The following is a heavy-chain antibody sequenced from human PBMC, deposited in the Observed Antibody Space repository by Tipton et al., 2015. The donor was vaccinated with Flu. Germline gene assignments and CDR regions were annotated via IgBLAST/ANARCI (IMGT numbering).Heavy chain of an antibody. V-gene: IGHV4-38-2*01. CDR2: IYHTGIA. CDR3: ARQSKVTILPDGRGDHHFDY. J-gene: IGHJ4*02. CDR1: DYSISSGNY. D-gene: IGHD3-16*01. Sequence: TLSLTCDVSDYSISSGNYWGWIRQPPGKGLEWIGSIYHTGIAYYNSSLKSRVTFSVDTSKNQFSLKLTSVTAADTAVYYCARQSKVTILPDGRGDHHFDYWGQGTLATVSA.